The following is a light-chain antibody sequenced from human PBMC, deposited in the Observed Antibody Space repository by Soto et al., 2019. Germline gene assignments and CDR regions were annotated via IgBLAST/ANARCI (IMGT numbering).Light chain of an antibody. J-gene: IGLJ1*01. CDR3: SSYTSISTLYV. CDR1: SSDVGGYNY. V-gene: IGLV2-14*01. Sequence: QSALTQPDSVSGSPGQSITISCTGTSSDVGGYNYVSWYQQHPGKAPKLMIYEVSNRPSGVSNRFSGSKSGNTASLTISGLQAEDEADYYCSSYTSISTLYVFGTGTKVTV. CDR2: EVS.